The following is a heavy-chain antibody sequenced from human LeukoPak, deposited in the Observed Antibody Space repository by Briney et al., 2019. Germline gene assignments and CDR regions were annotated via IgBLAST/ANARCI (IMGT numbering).Heavy chain of an antibody. Sequence: SETLSLTCAVYGGSFSGYYWSWIRQPPGKGLEWIGEINHSGSTNYNPSLKSRVTISVDTSKNQFSLKLSSVTAADTAVYYCASGYRYGWSAFDYWGQGTLVTVSS. CDR1: GGSFSGYY. J-gene: IGHJ4*02. V-gene: IGHV4-34*01. D-gene: IGHD5-18*01. CDR3: ASGYRYGWSAFDY. CDR2: INHSGST.